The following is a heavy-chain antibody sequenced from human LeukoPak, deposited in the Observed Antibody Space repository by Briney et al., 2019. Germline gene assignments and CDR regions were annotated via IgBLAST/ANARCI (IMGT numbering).Heavy chain of an antibody. J-gene: IGHJ4*02. V-gene: IGHV3-48*03. D-gene: IGHD2-15*01. CDR1: GFSFSRYE. CDR3: AREEYQVLLD. CDR2: I. Sequence: GGSLRLSCATSGFSFSRYEMNWVRQAPGKGLEWVAYIVKGRFTISRDNAKNSLYLQMNSLRVGDTAIYYCAREEYQVLLDWGQGILVTVSS.